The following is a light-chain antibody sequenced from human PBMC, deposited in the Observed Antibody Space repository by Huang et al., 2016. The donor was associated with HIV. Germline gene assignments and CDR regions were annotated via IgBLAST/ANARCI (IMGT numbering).Light chain of an antibody. J-gene: IGKJ4*01. V-gene: IGKV3-20*01. Sequence: EIVLTQSPATLSLSTGERATLSCRARQSVYSRSVDWYQHKPGQAPRLLNGGASNMATGNPERVSGGGSGADFTLTISRLEPEDFAVYYYQQYGNSPLTFGGGTKVEIK. CDR1: QSVYSRS. CDR2: GAS. CDR3: QQYGNSPLT.